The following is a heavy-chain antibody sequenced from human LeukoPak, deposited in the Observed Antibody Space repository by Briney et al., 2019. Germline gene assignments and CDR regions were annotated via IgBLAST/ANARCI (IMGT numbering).Heavy chain of an antibody. D-gene: IGHD6-19*01. CDR2: IWYDGSNK. CDR1: GFAFSSHG. V-gene: IGHV3-33*01. CDR3: ASAVGPFDN. J-gene: IGHJ4*02. Sequence: GRSLRLSCEASGFAFSSHGMHWVRQAPGKGLEGVAVIWYDGSNKYYADSVRGRFTISRDNSENILYLRMNSLRVEDTAVYYCASAVGPFDNWGQGTLVTVSS.